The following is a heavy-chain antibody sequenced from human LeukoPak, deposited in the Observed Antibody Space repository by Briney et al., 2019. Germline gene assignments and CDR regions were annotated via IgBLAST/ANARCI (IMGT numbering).Heavy chain of an antibody. CDR1: GYTFTSYG. CDR2: ISAYNGNT. D-gene: IGHD3-3*01. CDR3: ARDLLTYYDFWSGLSSYYYYMDV. J-gene: IGHJ6*03. V-gene: IGHV1-18*01. Sequence: ASVKVSCKASGYTFTSYGISWVRQAPGQGLEWMGWISAYNGNTNYAQKLQGRVTMTTDTSTSTAYMELRSLRSDDTAVYYCARDLLTYYDFWSGLSSYYYYMDVWGKGTTVTVSS.